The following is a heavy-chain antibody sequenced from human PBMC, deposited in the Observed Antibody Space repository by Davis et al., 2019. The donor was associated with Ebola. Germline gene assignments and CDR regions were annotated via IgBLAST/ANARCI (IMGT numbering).Heavy chain of an antibody. D-gene: IGHD2-2*02. CDR3: ARDHLGYCSSTSCYIVGY. J-gene: IGHJ4*02. CDR2: ISHDGSNK. CDR1: GFTFSSYA. V-gene: IGHV3-30-3*01. Sequence: PGGSLRLSCAASGFTFSSYAMYWVRQAPGKGLEWVAVISHDGSNKYYADSVKGRFTISRDNSKNTLYLQMNSLRAEDTAVYYCARDHLGYCSSTSCYIVGYWGQGTLVTVSS.